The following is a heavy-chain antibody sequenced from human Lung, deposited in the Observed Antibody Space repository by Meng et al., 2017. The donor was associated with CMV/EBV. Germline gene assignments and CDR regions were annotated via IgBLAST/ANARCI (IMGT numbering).Heavy chain of an antibody. CDR3: ARGLRRPSSAIDFDY. CDR1: GYTFTNYN. V-gene: IGHV1-8*01. D-gene: IGHD2-2*01. J-gene: IGHJ4*02. CDR2: MNPNTGNT. Sequence: QVLLVQSGAEVKKPGASVKVSCKASGYTFTNYNINWVRQATGQGLEWMGWMNPNTGNTGYGQKFQGRITMTRNTAISTAYMELSSLTSEDTAVYFCARGLRRPSSAIDFDYWGQGTLVTGSS.